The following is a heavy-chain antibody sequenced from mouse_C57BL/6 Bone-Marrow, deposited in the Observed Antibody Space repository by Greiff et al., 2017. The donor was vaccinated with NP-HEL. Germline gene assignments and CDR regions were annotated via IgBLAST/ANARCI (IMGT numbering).Heavy chain of an antibody. CDR1: GFTFSSYG. V-gene: IGHV5-6*02. J-gene: IGHJ3*01. D-gene: IGHD4-1*02. CDR2: ISSGGSYT. CDR3: ARPQLFAY. Sequence: EVKLVESGGDLVKPGGSLKLSCAASGFTFSSYGMSWVRQTPDKRLEWVATISSGGSYTYYPDSVKGRSTISRDNAKNTLYLQMSSLKSEDTAMYYCARPQLFAYWGQGTLVTVSA.